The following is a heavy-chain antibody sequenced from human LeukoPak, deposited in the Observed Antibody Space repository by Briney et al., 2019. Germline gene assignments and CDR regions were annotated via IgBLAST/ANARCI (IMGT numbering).Heavy chain of an antibody. Sequence: PGGSLRLSCAASGFTFDDYAMHWVRHAPGKGLEWVSGISWNSGSIGYADSVKGRFTISRDNAKNSLYLQMNSLRAEDMALYYCAKEGGSGSFDYWGQGTLVTVSS. CDR2: ISWNSGSI. CDR1: GFTFDDYA. D-gene: IGHD3-10*01. V-gene: IGHV3-9*03. CDR3: AKEGGSGSFDY. J-gene: IGHJ4*02.